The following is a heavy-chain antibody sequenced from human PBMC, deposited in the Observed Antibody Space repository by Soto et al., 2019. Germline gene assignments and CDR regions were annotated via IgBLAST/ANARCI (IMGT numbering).Heavy chain of an antibody. CDR2: INPSGGST. V-gene: IGHV1-46*01. D-gene: IGHD1-7*01. CDR3: TRDQRTSWFDP. J-gene: IGHJ5*02. Sequence: ASVKVSCKASGYTFTTYYLHWVRQAPGQGLKWMGIINPSGGSTNYAQKFQGRVTMTRDTSTTTVYMELSSLRSEDTAVYYCTRDQRTSWFDPWGQGTLVTVSS. CDR1: GYTFTTYY.